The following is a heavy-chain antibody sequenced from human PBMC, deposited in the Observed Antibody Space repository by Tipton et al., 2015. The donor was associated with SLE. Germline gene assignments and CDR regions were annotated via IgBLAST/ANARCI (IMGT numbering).Heavy chain of an antibody. Sequence: SLRLSCAASGFTFSNYSMSWVRQAPGKGLEWVSYISSSSSYTNYANSVRGRFTIPRDNAKNSLYLQMNSLRAEDTAVYYCAKEGVPGVVVPAAMDYCGMDVWGQGTTVTVSS. D-gene: IGHD2-2*01. V-gene: IGHV3-11*06. CDR3: AKEGVPGVVVPAAMDYCGMDV. CDR1: GFTFSNYS. J-gene: IGHJ6*02. CDR2: ISSSSSYT.